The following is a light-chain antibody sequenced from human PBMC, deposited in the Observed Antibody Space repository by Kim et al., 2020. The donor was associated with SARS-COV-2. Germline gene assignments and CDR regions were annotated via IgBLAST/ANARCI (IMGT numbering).Light chain of an antibody. CDR2: QNN. CDR1: KLGDRY. CDR3: QAWDSSPVV. J-gene: IGLJ3*02. V-gene: IGLV3-1*01. Sequence: SYELTQAPSVSVSPGQTASITCAGDKLGDRYVCWYQQKPGLSPVLVIHQNNKRPSGIPERFSGSNSGNTATLTISEIQAMDEATYYCQAWDSSPVVFGGGTQLTVL.